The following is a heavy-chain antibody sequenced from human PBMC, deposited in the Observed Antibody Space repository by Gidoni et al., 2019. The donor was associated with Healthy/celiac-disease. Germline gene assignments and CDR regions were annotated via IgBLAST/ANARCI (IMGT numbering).Heavy chain of an antibody. V-gene: IGHV4-59*01. J-gene: IGHJ5*02. D-gene: IGHD3-9*01. Sequence: QVQLQESGPGLVKPSETLSLTCTVSGGSISSYYWSWIRQPPGKGLEWIGYIYYSGSTNYNPSLKSRVTISVDTSKNQFSLKLSSVTAADTAVYYCARAHYDILTGYPNWFDPWGQGTLVTVSS. CDR3: ARAHYDILTGYPNWFDP. CDR1: GGSISSYY. CDR2: IYYSGST.